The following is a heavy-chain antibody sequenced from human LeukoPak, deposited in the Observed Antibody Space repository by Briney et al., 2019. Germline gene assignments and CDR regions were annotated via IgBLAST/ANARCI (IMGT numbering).Heavy chain of an antibody. CDR2: ISYDGSNT. D-gene: IGHD3-22*01. V-gene: IGHV3-30*04. J-gene: IGHJ4*02. CDR3: ARDAYYDSSGYYYDY. Sequence: PGRSLRLSCAASGFTFSSYAMHWVRQAPGKGLEWVAVISYDGSNTYYADSVKGRFTISRDNSKNTLYLQMNSLRAEDTAVYYCARDAYYDSSGYYYDYWGQGTLVTVSS. CDR1: GFTFSSYA.